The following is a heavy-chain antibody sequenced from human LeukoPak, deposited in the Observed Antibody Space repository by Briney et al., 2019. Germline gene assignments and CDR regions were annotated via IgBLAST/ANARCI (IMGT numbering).Heavy chain of an antibody. Sequence: ASVKVSCKASGGTFSSYAISWVGQAPGQGGEGMGRIIPILGIANYAKKFQGRVTITSEKSRRTAYMELSRLRAEERAVYYCAIHAASPHQQFPLLLLSVSYDAFDIWGQGTMVTVSS. CDR1: GGTFSSYA. CDR2: IIPILGIA. CDR3: AIHAASPHQQFPLLLLSVSYDAFDI. D-gene: IGHD3-9*01. J-gene: IGHJ3*02. V-gene: IGHV1-69*04.